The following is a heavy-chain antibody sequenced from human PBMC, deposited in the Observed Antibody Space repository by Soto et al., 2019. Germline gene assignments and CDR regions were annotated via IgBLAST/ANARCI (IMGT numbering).Heavy chain of an antibody. D-gene: IGHD3-3*01. CDR3: ARRHDFWSGYFGY. Sequence: PSETLSLTCAVYGGSFSGYYWSWIRQPPGKGLEWIGEINHSGSTNYNPSLKSRVTISVDTSKNQFSLKLSSVTAADTAVYYCARRHDFWSGYFGYWGQGTLVTVSS. CDR2: INHSGST. CDR1: GGSFSGYY. V-gene: IGHV4-34*01. J-gene: IGHJ4*02.